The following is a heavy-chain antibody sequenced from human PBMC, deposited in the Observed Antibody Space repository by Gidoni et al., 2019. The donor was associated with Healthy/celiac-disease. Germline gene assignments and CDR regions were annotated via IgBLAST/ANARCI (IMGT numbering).Heavy chain of an antibody. V-gene: IGHV3-23*01. Sequence: EVQLLESGGGLVQPGGSLRLSCAASGFTFSSYAMSWVRQAPGKGLEWGAAISGSGGSTYYADSVKGRFTISRDNSKNTLYLQMNSLRAEDTAVYYCAKDRDYDILTSYLSSAAGAFDIWGQGTMVTVSS. J-gene: IGHJ3*02. CDR2: ISGSGGST. CDR1: GFTFSSYA. CDR3: AKDRDYDILTSYLSSAAGAFDI. D-gene: IGHD3-9*01.